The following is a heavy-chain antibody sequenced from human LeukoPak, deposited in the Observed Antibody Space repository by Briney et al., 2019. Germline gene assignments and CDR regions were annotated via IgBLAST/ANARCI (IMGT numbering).Heavy chain of an antibody. V-gene: IGHV3-23*01. CDR1: GGSFSGYY. CDR2: ISGSGGST. CDR3: AKWAPFDY. J-gene: IGHJ4*02. Sequence: ETLSLTCAVYGGSFSGYYWSWVRQAPGKGLEWVSAISGSGGSTYYADSAKGRFTISRDNSKNTLYLQMNSLRAEDTAVYYCAKWAPFDYWGQGTLVTVSS.